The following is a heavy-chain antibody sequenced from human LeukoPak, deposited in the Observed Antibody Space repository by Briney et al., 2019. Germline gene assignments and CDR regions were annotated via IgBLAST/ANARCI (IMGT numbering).Heavy chain of an antibody. CDR1: GGSFSGYY. V-gene: IGHV4-34*01. CDR3: ARETTDDAFDI. D-gene: IGHD4-17*01. Sequence: SETLSLTCAVYGGSFSGYYWSWIRQPPGKGLEWIGEINHSGSTNYNPSLRSRVTISVDTSKNQFSLKLSSVTAADTAVYYCARETTDDAFDIWGQGTMVTVSS. CDR2: INHSGST. J-gene: IGHJ3*02.